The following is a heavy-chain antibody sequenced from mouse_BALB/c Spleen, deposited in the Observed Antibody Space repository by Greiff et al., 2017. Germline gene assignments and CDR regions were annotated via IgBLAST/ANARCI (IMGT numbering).Heavy chain of an antibody. V-gene: IGHV3-2*02. Sequence: VQLQQSGPGLVKPSQSLSLTCTVTGYSITSDYAWNWIRQFPGNKLEWMGYISYSGSTSYNPSLKSRISITRDTSKNQFFLQLNSVTTEDTATYYCARRLGTGPFDYWGQGTTLTVSS. CDR2: ISYSGST. J-gene: IGHJ2*01. CDR1: GYSITSDYA. CDR3: ARRLGTGPFDY. D-gene: IGHD4-1*01.